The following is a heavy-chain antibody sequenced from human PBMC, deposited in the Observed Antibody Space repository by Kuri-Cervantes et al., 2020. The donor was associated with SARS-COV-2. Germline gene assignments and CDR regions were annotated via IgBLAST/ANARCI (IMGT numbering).Heavy chain of an antibody. V-gene: IGHV3-30*18. CDR1: GFTFSSYA. J-gene: IGHJ4*02. Sequence: GGSLRLSCAASGFTFSSYAMSWVRQAPGKGLEWVALISYDGSNKFYADSVRGRFTISRDNSKNTLSLEMNSLRVEDTALYYCAKDQHGIVVVVAAVDSWGQGTLVTVSS. D-gene: IGHD2-15*01. CDR3: AKDQHGIVVVVAAVDS. CDR2: ISYDGSNK.